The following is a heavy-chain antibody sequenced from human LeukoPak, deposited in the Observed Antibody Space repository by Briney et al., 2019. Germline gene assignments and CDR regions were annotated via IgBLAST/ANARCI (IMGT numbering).Heavy chain of an antibody. CDR2: ISGSGGST. Sequence: GGSLRLSCAASGFTFSNYAMSWVRQAPGQGLEWVSAISGSGGSTYYADSVKGRFTISRDNSKNTLYLQMNSLRAEDTAVYYCANLPGIAAAGTLDYWGQGTLVTVSS. D-gene: IGHD6-13*01. CDR3: ANLPGIAAAGTLDY. V-gene: IGHV3-23*01. J-gene: IGHJ4*02. CDR1: GFTFSNYA.